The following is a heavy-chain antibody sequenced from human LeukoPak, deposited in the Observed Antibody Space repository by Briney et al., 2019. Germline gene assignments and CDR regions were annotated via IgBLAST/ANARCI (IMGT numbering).Heavy chain of an antibody. CDR3: ATTVTMWELYFQH. CDR1: GGTFSSYA. J-gene: IGHJ1*01. V-gene: IGHV1-69*04. CDR2: IIPILGIA. D-gene: IGHD4-17*01. Sequence: GASVKVSCKASGGTFSSYAISWVRQAPGQGLEWMGRIIPILGIANYAQKFQGRVTITADKSTSTAYMELSSLRSEDTAVYYCATTVTMWELYFQHWGQGTLVTVSS.